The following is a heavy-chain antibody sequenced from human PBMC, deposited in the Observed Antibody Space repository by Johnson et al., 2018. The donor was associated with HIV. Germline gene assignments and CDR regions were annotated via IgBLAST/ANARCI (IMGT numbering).Heavy chain of an antibody. CDR3: AGGNSGWCGIDAFDI. V-gene: IGHV3-30-3*01. D-gene: IGHD6-19*01. Sequence: VQLVESGGGVVQPGRSLRLSCVVSGFTYSSYAMHWVRQAPGKGLEWVAVISYDGSDKYYADSVKGRFTISRDNSKNTLSLQMNSLRAEATAVYYCAGGNSGWCGIDAFDIWGQGTVVTVSS. J-gene: IGHJ3*02. CDR2: ISYDGSDK. CDR1: GFTYSSYA.